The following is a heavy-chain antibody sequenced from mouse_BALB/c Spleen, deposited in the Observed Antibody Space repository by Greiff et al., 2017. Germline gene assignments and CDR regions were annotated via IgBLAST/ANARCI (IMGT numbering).Heavy chain of an antibody. J-gene: IGHJ4*01. D-gene: IGHD2-1*01. CDR3: ASCYGNYYAMDY. CDR1: GDSITSGY. V-gene: IGHV3-8*02. Sequence: EVKVVESGPSLVKPSQTLSLTCSVTGDSITSGYWNWIRKFPGNKLEYMGYISYSGSTYYNPSLKSRISITRDTSKNQYCLQLNSVTTEDTATYYCASCYGNYYAMDYWGQGTSVTVSS. CDR2: ISYSGST.